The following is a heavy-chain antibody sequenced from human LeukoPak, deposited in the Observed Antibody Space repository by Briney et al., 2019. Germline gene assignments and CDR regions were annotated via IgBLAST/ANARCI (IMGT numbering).Heavy chain of an antibody. V-gene: IGHV4-59*12. D-gene: IGHD2-8*01. CDR3: ARDRQATKWWDPDR. Sequence: SETLSLTCSVSGGSSSNYYWSWIRQPPGKGLEWIGYMYYSGSTNYNPSLTSRVTISVDTSKNQFSLTLSSVTAADTAVYYCARDRQATKWWDPDRWGRGILVTV. CDR1: GGSSSNYY. J-gene: IGHJ2*01. CDR2: MYYSGST.